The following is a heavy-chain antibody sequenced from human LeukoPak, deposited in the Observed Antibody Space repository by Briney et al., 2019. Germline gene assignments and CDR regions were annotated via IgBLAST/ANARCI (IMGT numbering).Heavy chain of an antibody. V-gene: IGHV1-2*02. J-gene: IGHJ3*02. CDR2: INPNSGGT. D-gene: IGHD3-16*01. CDR1: GYTFTGYY. Sequence: ASVKVSCKASGYTFTGYYMHWVRQAPGQGLEWMGWINPNSGGTNYAQKFQGRVTMTRDTSVSTAYMELSRLRSDDTAVYYCARVHYIWGTPARGYAFDIWGQGTMVTVSS. CDR3: ARVHYIWGTPARGYAFDI.